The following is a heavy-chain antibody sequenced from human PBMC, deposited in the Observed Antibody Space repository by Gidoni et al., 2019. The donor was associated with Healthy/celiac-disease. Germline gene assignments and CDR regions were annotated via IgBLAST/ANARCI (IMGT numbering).Heavy chain of an antibody. CDR3: APGGGDYGIY. CDR1: GFTFSSYG. J-gene: IGHJ4*02. V-gene: IGHV3-30*03. CDR2: ISYDGSNK. D-gene: IGHD4-17*01. Sequence: QVQLVESGGGVVQPGRSLRLSCAASGFTFSSYGIHWVRQAPGKGLEWVAVISYDGSNKYYADSVKGRFTISRDNSKNTLYLQMNSLRAEDTAVYYCAPGGGDYGIYWGQGTLVTVSS.